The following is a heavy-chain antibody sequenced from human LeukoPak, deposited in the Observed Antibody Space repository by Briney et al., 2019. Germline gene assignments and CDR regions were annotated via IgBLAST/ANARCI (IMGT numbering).Heavy chain of an antibody. Sequence: TGGSLRLSCAASGFTFSSYEMNWVRQAPGKGLEWVSSISSSSSYIYYADSVKGRFTISRDNAKNSLYLQMNSLRAEDTAVYYCARGLRTYYYGSGSSEYFDYWGQGTLVTVSS. D-gene: IGHD3-10*01. CDR3: ARGLRTYYYGSGSSEYFDY. V-gene: IGHV3-21*01. CDR1: GFTFSSYE. CDR2: ISSSSSYI. J-gene: IGHJ4*02.